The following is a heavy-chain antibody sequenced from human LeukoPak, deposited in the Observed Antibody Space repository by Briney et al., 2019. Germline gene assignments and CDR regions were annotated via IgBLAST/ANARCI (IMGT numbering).Heavy chain of an antibody. CDR2: IYYSGST. Sequence: SQTLSPTCSVSGGPLSSGGYYWSWIRQHPGKGLEYIGHIYYSGSTDYTPSLKSRVTISIDTSKNQFSLKVTSVTAADTAVYYCARAGSYRWFDPWGQGTLVTVSS. CDR3: ARAGSYRWFDP. D-gene: IGHD3-10*01. J-gene: IGHJ5*02. V-gene: IGHV4-31*03. CDR1: GGPLSSGGYY.